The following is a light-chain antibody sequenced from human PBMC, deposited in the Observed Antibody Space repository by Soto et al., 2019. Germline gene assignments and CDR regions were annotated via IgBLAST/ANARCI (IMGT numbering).Light chain of an antibody. J-gene: IGKJ5*01. Sequence: DIQMTQSPSSLSASVGDRVTITCRASESIARHLNWYQQKPGRAPKLLIYAASSLQNGVPSRFRGGGPGTEFPLTISNLQPEDFATYYCQQTYSTLSITFGPGTRL. CDR1: ESIARH. CDR2: AAS. V-gene: IGKV1-39*01. CDR3: QQTYSTLSIT.